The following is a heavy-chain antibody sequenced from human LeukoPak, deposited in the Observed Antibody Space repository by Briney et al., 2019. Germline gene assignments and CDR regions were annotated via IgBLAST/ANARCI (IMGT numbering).Heavy chain of an antibody. CDR1: GYTFTSYD. D-gene: IGHD6-6*01. J-gene: IGHJ6*03. V-gene: IGHV1-8*01. Sequence: GASVKVSCKASGYTFTSYDINWVRQATGQGLEWMGWMNPNSGNTGFAQKFQGRVTMTRNTSISTAYMELSSLRSEDTAVYYCARSRAARLSYYYYYMDVWGKGNPGHRLL. CDR2: MNPNSGNT. CDR3: ARSRAARLSYYYYYMDV.